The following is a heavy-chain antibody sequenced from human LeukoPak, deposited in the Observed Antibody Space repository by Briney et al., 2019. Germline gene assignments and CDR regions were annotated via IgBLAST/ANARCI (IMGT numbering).Heavy chain of an antibody. Sequence: GGSLRLSCAVSGFTFTSYWMNWVRQAPGKGLEWVASINQNGVEKSSVDSVKGRFTISRDNAKISLYLQMSSLRAEDTAVYYCARDGTAAGLYFDLWGQGTLVTVSS. CDR1: GFTFTSYW. V-gene: IGHV3-7*01. CDR3: ARDGTAAGLYFDL. D-gene: IGHD6-13*01. J-gene: IGHJ4*01. CDR2: INQNGVEK.